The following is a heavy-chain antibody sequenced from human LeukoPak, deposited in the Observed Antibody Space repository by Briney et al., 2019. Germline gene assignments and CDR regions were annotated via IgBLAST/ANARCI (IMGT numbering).Heavy chain of an antibody. CDR2: IKQDGSGE. V-gene: IGHV3-7*03. J-gene: IGHJ4*02. CDR3: AKTPVATIGHLDY. CDR1: GFTFSTYW. D-gene: IGHD5-12*01. Sequence: GGSLRLSCAASGFTFSTYWMSWVRQAPGKGLEWVANIKQDGSGEFCVDSVKGRFTFSRDNAKKSLYLQMNSLRVEDTAVYHCAKTPVATIGHLDYWGQGTLVTVSS.